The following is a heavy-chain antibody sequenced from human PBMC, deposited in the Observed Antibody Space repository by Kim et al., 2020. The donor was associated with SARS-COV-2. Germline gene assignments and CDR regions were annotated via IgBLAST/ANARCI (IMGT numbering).Heavy chain of an antibody. CDR2: IGISSGTI. V-gene: IGHV3-48*02. D-gene: IGHD1-26*01. CDR3: ASNHGWGFHY. J-gene: IGHJ4*02. Sequence: GGSLRLSCAASGFAFSSCRMNWVRQAPGKGLEWVSYIGISSGTINYADAAKGRCTISRDNAKNTLYLQLNSLRDEDTAVYVCASNHGWGFHYGGVGT. CDR1: GFAFSSCR.